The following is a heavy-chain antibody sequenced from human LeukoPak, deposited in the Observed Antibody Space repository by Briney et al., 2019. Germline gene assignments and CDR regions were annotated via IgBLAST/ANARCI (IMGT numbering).Heavy chain of an antibody. CDR3: AKPDRAYCGGDCYTFDY. CDR1: GFTFSSYG. Sequence: GGSLRLSCAASGFTFSSYGMHWVRQAPGKGLEWVAVISYDGSNKYYADSVKGRFTISRDNSKNTLYLQMNSLRAEDTAVYYCAKPDRAYCGGDCYTFDYWGQGTLVTVSS. CDR2: ISYDGSNK. D-gene: IGHD2-21*02. V-gene: IGHV3-30*18. J-gene: IGHJ4*02.